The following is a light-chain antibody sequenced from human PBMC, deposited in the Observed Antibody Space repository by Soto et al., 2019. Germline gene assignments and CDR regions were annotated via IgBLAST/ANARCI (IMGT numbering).Light chain of an antibody. V-gene: IGKV3-20*01. J-gene: IGKJ4*01. CDR3: QQYGSSPLT. CDR1: QSVSSSY. CDR2: GAS. Sequence: EIVLTQSPGTLSLSPRERATLSCRASQSVSSSYLAWYQQKPGQAPRLLIYGASSRATGIPDRLSGSGSGTDFTLTISRLEPEDFAVYYCQQYGSSPLTFGGGTRWIS.